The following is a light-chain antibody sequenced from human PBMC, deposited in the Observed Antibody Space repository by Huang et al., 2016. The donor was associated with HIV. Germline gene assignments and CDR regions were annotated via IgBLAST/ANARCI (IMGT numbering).Light chain of an antibody. V-gene: IGKV3-11*01. CDR2: DAS. CDR3: QQRSNWPPYT. CDR1: QSVTSY. Sequence: EIVLTQSPATLSLSPGERATLSCRASQSVTSYLAWYQQKPGQAPRLLIYDASNRATGIPARCSGSGSGTDFTFTIGSLEPEDFAVYYCQQRSNWPPYTFGPGTKLEIK. J-gene: IGKJ2*01.